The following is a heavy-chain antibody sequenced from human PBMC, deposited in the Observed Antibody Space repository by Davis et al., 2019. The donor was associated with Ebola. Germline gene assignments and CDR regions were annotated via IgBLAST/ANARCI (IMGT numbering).Heavy chain of an antibody. D-gene: IGHD2-2*01. Sequence: GESLKISCPASGFTFGDYAMSWVRQAPGKGLEWVGFIRSKAYGGTTEYAASVKGRFTISRDDSKSIAYLQMNSLKTEDTAVYYCTRDRNIVVVPAAHPNGMDVWGQGTTVTVSS. CDR2: IRSKAYGGTT. CDR3: TRDRNIVVVPAAHPNGMDV. V-gene: IGHV3-49*04. J-gene: IGHJ6*02. CDR1: GFTFGDYA.